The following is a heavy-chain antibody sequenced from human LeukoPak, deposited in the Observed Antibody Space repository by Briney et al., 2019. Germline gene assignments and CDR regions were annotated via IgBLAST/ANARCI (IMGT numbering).Heavy chain of an antibody. CDR1: DGSISTYY. V-gene: IGHV4-59*01. Sequence: SETLSLTCTVSDGSISTYYWTWIRQPPEKGLEWIGYIYYSGITNYNPSLKSRVTISVDTSKNQFSLKLSSVTAADTAVYYCARAGYDSSGYPDYFDYWGQGTLVTVSS. CDR3: ARAGYDSSGYPDYFDY. J-gene: IGHJ4*02. D-gene: IGHD3-22*01. CDR2: IYYSGIT.